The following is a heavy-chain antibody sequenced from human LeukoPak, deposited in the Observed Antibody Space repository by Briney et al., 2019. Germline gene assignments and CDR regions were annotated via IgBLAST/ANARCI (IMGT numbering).Heavy chain of an antibody. CDR2: IYTSGST. CDR1: GGSISSGSYY. CDR3: ARDLSGSLNWFDP. J-gene: IGHJ5*02. Sequence: SETLSLTCTVSGGSISSGSYYWSWIRQPAGKGLEWIGRIYTSGSTNYNPSLKSRVTISVDTSKNQFSLKLSSVTAADTAVYYCARDLSGSLNWFDPWGQGTLLTVSS. D-gene: IGHD5-12*01. V-gene: IGHV4-61*02.